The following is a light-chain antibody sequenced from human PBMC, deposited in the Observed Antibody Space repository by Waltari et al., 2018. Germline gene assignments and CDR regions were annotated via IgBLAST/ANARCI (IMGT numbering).Light chain of an antibody. Sequence: IQLTQSPYSLSASVGDRVTIPCRASQGISSYLAWYQQKPGKAPKLLIYAASTLQSGVPSRFSGSGSGTDFTLTISSLQPEDFATYYCQQLNSYPPAYTFGQGTKLEI. J-gene: IGKJ2*01. CDR2: AAS. V-gene: IGKV1-9*01. CDR1: QGISSY. CDR3: QQLNSYPPAYT.